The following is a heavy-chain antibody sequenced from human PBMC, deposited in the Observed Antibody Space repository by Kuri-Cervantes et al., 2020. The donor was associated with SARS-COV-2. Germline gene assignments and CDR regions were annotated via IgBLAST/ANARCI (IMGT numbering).Heavy chain of an antibody. CDR1: GGTFSSYA. V-gene: IGHV1-69*10. D-gene: IGHD6-13*01. J-gene: IGHJ6*03. CDR3: ARDWVEHTYYYMDV. CDR2: IIPILGTA. Sequence: SVKVSCKASGGTFSSYAISWVRQAPGQGLEWMGGIIPILGTANYAQKLQGRVTMTTDTSTSTAYMELRSLRSDDTAVYYCARDWVEHTYYYMDVWGKGTTVTVSS.